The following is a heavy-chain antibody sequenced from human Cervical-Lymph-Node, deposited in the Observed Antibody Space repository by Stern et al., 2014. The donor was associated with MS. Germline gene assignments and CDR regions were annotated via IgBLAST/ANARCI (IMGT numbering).Heavy chain of an antibody. CDR2: IHPGYSDT. J-gene: IGHJ4*02. D-gene: IGHD7-27*01. CDR1: GYVFTTYW. CDR3: ATSLGDYVAN. Sequence: VQLVQSGAEVKKPGESLRISCKASGYVFTTYWIGWVRQMPGNGLEWMGLIHPGYSDTRYSPSFQGQVTISADKSITTAYLQWSSLRASDTAIYYCATSLGDYVANWGQGTLVTVSS. V-gene: IGHV5-51*01.